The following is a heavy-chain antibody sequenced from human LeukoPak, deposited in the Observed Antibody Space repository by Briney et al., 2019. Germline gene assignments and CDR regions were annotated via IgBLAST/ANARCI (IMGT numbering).Heavy chain of an antibody. Sequence: SGTLSLTCSVSGASINSGAFFWGWIRQSPGMGLQWIASIYHNGSTYYTPSLKSRLTMSLDMSKNHFSLRLKSVTAADTAVYYCAREEFGTALFDLWGQGTLVTVSS. CDR1: GASINSGAFF. CDR2: IYHNGST. CDR3: AREEFGTALFDL. D-gene: IGHD1-7*01. J-gene: IGHJ5*02. V-gene: IGHV4-39*07.